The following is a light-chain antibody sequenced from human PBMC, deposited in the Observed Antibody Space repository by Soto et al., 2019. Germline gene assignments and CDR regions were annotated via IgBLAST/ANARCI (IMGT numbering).Light chain of an antibody. V-gene: IGKV3-11*01. CDR3: QQRTNWPWT. J-gene: IGKJ1*01. Sequence: EAVFTQSPATLSLFPGQKATLSCRASQSVGSSLAWYQQKPGQTPRVVIYDTSSRATGIPARFRGSGSGTDFALTISGLEPEDIGGYYCQQRTNWPWTFGQGTKV. CDR2: DTS. CDR1: QSVGSS.